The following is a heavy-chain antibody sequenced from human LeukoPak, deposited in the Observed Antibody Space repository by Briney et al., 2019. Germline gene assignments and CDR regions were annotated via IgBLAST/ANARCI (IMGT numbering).Heavy chain of an antibody. CDR2: IIPIFGTA. D-gene: IGHD6-6*01. CDR1: GGTFSSYA. Sequence: ASVKVSCKASGGTFSSYAISWVRQAPGPGLEWMGGIIPIFGTANYAQKFQGRVTITADESTSTAYLELSSLRSEDTAVYFCERALAESISSVKYYLDYWGQGTRVTVSS. V-gene: IGHV1-69*13. CDR3: ERALAESISSVKYYLDY. J-gene: IGHJ4*02.